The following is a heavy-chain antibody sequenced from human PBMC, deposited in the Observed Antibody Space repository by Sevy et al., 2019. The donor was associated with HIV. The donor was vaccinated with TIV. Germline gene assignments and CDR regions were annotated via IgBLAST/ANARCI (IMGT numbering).Heavy chain of an antibody. V-gene: IGHV3-23*01. CDR1: GFTFNNYA. Sequence: GGSLRLSCAASGFTFNNYAMTWVRQAPGKGLEWVSAVSGGGNTTYYADSVKGRFTISRDNSKNTLYLQMNSLRAEDTAVYYCAKGASTSGYYLNYFAYWGQGTLVTVSS. CDR3: AKGASTSGYYLNYFAY. J-gene: IGHJ4*02. CDR2: VSGGGNTT. D-gene: IGHD3-22*01.